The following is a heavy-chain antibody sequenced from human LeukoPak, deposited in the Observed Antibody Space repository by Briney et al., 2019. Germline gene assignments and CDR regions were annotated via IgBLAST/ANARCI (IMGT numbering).Heavy chain of an antibody. D-gene: IGHD1-26*01. CDR1: GGTFSSYA. CDR2: IIPIFGTA. CDR3: ARGGLTDPFDY. J-gene: IGHJ4*02. V-gene: IGHV1-69*05. Sequence: ASVKVSCKASGGTFSSYAISWVRQAPGQGLEWMGRIIPIFGTANYAQKFQGRVTITTDESTSTAYMELSSLRSEDTAVYYCARGGLTDPFDYWGQGTLVAVSS.